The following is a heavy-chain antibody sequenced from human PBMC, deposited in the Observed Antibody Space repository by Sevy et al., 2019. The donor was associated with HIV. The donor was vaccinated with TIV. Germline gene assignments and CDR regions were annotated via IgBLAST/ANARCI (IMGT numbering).Heavy chain of an antibody. CDR1: EFIFNDAW. J-gene: IGHJ5*02. Sequence: GGSLRLSCVASEFIFNDAWMHWVRQAPGKGLEWVGRIKSNIDGAAIDYAAPVKGRFTISRDDSKNTVFLQMNSLKSEDTAVYFCTTKCGDCSGIGCQISWGQGTQVTVSS. D-gene: IGHD2-21*01. CDR2: IKSNIDGAAI. V-gene: IGHV3-15*01. CDR3: TTKCGDCSGIGCQIS.